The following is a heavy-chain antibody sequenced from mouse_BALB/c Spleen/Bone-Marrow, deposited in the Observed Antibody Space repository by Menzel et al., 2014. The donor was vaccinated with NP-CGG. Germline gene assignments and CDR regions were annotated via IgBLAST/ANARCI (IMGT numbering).Heavy chain of an antibody. V-gene: IGHV2-2*02. CDR3: ARNQGNYVSWFAY. CDR2: IWSGGST. CDR1: GFSLTSYG. Sequence: QVQLQQSGPGLVQPSQSLSITCTVSGFSLTSYGVHWVRQSPGKGLEWLGVIWSGGSTDYNAAFISRLSISKDNPKSQVFFKMNSLQANDTAIYYCARNQGNYVSWFAYWGQGTLVTVSA. J-gene: IGHJ3*01. D-gene: IGHD2-1*01.